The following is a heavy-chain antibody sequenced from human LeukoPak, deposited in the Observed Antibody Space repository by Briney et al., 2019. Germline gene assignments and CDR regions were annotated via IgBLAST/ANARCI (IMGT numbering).Heavy chain of an antibody. CDR3: ARLETLLDDAFDI. Sequence: GGSLRLSCAASGFTFSSYGMSWVRQAPGKGLEWVSAISGSGGSTYYADSVKGRFTISRDNSKNTLYLQMNSLRAEDTAVYYCARLETLLDDAFDIWGQGTMVTVSS. V-gene: IGHV3-23*01. J-gene: IGHJ3*02. CDR2: ISGSGGST. D-gene: IGHD1-1*01. CDR1: GFTFSSYG.